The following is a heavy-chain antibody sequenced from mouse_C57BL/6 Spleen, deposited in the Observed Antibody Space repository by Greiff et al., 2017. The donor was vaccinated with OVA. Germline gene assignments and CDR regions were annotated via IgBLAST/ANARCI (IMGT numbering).Heavy chain of an antibody. CDR3: ARSYYGDYLDY. J-gene: IGHJ2*01. D-gene: IGHD1-1*02. V-gene: IGHV1-78*01. Sequence: QVQLQQSDAELVKPGASVKISCKASGYTFTDHTIHWLKQRPGQGLEWIGYIYPRDGSTKYNEKFKGKATLTADKSSSTAYMQLNSLASEDSAVYFCARSYYGDYLDYWGQGTTLTVSS. CDR2: IYPRDGST. CDR1: GYTFTDHT.